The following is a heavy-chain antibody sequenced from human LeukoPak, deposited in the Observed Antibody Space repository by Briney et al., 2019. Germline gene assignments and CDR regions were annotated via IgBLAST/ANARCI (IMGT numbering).Heavy chain of an antibody. V-gene: IGHV1-69*13. CDR2: IIPIFGTA. D-gene: IGHD1-1*01. Sequence: SVKVSCKASGGTFIRYAISWVRQAPGQGLEWMGGIIPIFGTANYAQKFQGRVTITADESTSTAYMELSSLRSEDTAVYYCATSWNALRDYWGQGTLVTVSS. CDR1: GGTFIRYA. CDR3: ATSWNALRDY. J-gene: IGHJ4*02.